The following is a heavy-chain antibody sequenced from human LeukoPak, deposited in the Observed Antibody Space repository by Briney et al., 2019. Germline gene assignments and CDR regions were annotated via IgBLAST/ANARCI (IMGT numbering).Heavy chain of an antibody. CDR2: INGSGGST. V-gene: IGHV3-23*01. D-gene: IGHD5-18*01. CDR1: GFTFSSYA. Sequence: GGSLRLSCAASGFTFSSYAMSWVRQAPGKGLEWVSAINGSGGSTYYADSVKGWFTISRDNSKNTLYLQMNSLRAEDTAVYYCAKAPRGYSYGLAAFDYWGQGTLVTVSS. CDR3: AKAPRGYSYGLAAFDY. J-gene: IGHJ4*02.